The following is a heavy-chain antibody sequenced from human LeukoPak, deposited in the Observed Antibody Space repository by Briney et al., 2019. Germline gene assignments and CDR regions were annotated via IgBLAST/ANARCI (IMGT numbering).Heavy chain of an antibody. CDR3: AKGLIYSSGWYRAFDI. J-gene: IGHJ3*02. CDR1: GFTFSSYG. D-gene: IGHD6-19*01. V-gene: IGHV3-30*02. Sequence: GGSLRLSCAASGFTFSSYGMHWVRQAPGKGLEWVAFIRYDGSNKYYADSVKGRFTISRDNSKNTLYLQMNSLRAEDTAVYYCAKGLIYSSGWYRAFDIWGQGTMVTVSS. CDR2: IRYDGSNK.